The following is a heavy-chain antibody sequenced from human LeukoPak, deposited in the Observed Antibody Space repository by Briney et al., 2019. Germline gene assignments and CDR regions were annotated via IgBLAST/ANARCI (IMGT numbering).Heavy chain of an antibody. CDR1: GGTFSSYA. CDR2: IIPIFGTA. J-gene: IGHJ3*02. D-gene: IGHD3-3*01. Sequence: ASVKVSCKASGGTFSSYAISWVRQAPGQGLEWMGGIIPIFGTANYAQKFQGRVTITADESTSTAYMELSSLRSEDTAVYYCARFSPDFIDAFDIWGQGTMVTVSS. V-gene: IGHV1-69*13. CDR3: ARFSPDFIDAFDI.